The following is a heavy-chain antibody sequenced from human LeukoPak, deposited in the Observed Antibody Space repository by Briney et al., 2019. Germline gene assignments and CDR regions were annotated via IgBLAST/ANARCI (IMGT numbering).Heavy chain of an antibody. CDR3: ARERMYSGSGSTYPYYDY. CDR2: IKPDGSEK. J-gene: IGHJ4*02. V-gene: IGHV3-7*01. D-gene: IGHD3-10*01. CDR1: GFTFSSYW. Sequence: GGSLRLSCAASGFTFSSYWMSWVRQSPGKGVEGVANIKPDGSEKYFMDSVKGRFTISRDNAKNALYLEMNSLRAEDTAEYFCARERMYSGSGSTYPYYDYWGQGTLVTVSS.